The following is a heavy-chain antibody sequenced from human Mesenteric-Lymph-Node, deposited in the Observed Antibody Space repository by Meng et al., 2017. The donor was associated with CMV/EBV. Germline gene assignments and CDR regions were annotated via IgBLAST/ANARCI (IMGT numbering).Heavy chain of an antibody. D-gene: IGHD2-2*01. V-gene: IGHV3-7*01. Sequence: GESLKISCAASGFTISEYGMHWVRQAPGKGLEWVANIKQDGSEKYYVDSVKGRFTISRDNAKNSLYLQMNSLRAEDTAVYYCARVASHTADYWGQGTLVTVSS. CDR1: GFTISEYG. CDR3: ARVASHTADY. CDR2: IKQDGSEK. J-gene: IGHJ4*02.